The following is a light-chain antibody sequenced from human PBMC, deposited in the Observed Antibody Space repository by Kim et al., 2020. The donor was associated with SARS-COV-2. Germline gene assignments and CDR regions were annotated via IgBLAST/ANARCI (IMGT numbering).Light chain of an antibody. Sequence: QSALTQPASVSGSPGQSITISCTGTSSDVGGCDQISWYQQVPGKVPILILYDVMKRPAGTSHRFSGSKSGSTASLTISGLQAEDEADYYCSSCTRSSTLYVFGTGTKVTVL. V-gene: IGLV2-14*01. CDR3: SSCTRSSTLYV. CDR1: SSDVGGCDQ. J-gene: IGLJ1*01. CDR2: DVM.